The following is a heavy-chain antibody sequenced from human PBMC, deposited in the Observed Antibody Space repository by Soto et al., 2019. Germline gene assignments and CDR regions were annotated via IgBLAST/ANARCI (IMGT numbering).Heavy chain of an antibody. J-gene: IGHJ5*02. D-gene: IGHD3-16*01. CDR2: IYYSGST. V-gene: IGHV4-31*03. Sequence: SETLSLTCTVSGGSISSGGYYWSWIHQHPGKGLEWIGYIYYSGSTYYNPSLKSRVTISVDTSKNQFSLKLSSVTAADTAVYYCARQLSGYYDYVWGSRPTSWFDPWGQGTLVTVSS. CDR3: ARQLSGYYDYVWGSRPTSWFDP. CDR1: GGSISSGGYY.